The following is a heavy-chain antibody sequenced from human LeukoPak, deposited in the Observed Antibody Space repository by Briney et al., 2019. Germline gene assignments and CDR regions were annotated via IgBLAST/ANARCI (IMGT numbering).Heavy chain of an antibody. D-gene: IGHD1-26*01. CDR3: ARVLVYTGATYYFDY. CDR2: ISAYNGNT. Sequence: ASVKVSCKASGYTFTSYDINWVRQAPGQGLEWMGWISAYNGNTNYAQKLQGRVTMTTDTSTSTAYMELRSLRSDDTAVYYCARVLVYTGATYYFDYWGQGTLVTVSS. J-gene: IGHJ4*02. CDR1: GYTFTSYD. V-gene: IGHV1-18*01.